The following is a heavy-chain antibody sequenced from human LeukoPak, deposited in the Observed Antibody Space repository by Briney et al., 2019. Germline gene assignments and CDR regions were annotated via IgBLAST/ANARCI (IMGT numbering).Heavy chain of an antibody. J-gene: IGHJ4*02. CDR2: ISNDGTTT. CDR3: ARDLYGSGSY. Sequence: GGSLRLSCAASGFTFSGYWMLWVRQAPGKGLVWVSRISNDGTTTNYADSVKGRFTISRDNAKNTLYLQMNSLRAEDTAVYYCARDLYGSGSYWGQGALVTVSS. D-gene: IGHD3-10*01. CDR1: GFTFSGYW. V-gene: IGHV3-74*01.